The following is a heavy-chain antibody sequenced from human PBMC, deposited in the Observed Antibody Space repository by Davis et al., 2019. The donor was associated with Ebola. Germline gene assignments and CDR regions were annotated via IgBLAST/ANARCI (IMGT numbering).Heavy chain of an antibody. CDR3: ARHVSSGYRNWFDP. CDR2: IYYSGST. Sequence: ESLKISCAASGFTFSSYSMNWVRQPPGKGLEWIGSIYYSGSTYYNPSLKSRVTISVDTSKNQFSLKLSSVTAADTAVYYCARHVSSGYRNWFDPWGQGTLVTVSS. V-gene: IGHV4-39*01. D-gene: IGHD3-22*01. J-gene: IGHJ5*02. CDR1: GFTFSSYSMN.